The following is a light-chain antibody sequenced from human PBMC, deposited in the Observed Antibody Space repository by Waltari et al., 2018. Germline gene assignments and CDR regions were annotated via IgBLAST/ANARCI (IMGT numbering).Light chain of an antibody. Sequence: EIVLTQSPATLSLSPGERATLSCRASQSVSTYLGWYQQKPGQAPRLLIYDASNRATGIPARCSGSGSGTDFTLTISSLEPEDFAVYYCRQRSNWPLTFGGGTKVEIK. CDR3: RQRSNWPLT. V-gene: IGKV3-11*01. CDR2: DAS. J-gene: IGKJ4*01. CDR1: QSVSTY.